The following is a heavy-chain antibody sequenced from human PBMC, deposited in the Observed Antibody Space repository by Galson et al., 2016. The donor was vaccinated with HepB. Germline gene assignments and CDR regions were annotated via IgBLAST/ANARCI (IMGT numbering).Heavy chain of an antibody. CDR1: GFFFSNYG. CDR2: VSYDRYSK. Sequence: SLRLSCAASGFFFSNYGMHWVRQAPGKGLAWVAVVSYDRYSKYYADSVKGRFTISRDNSKTTMYLQMNSLRVKDTAVYYCAKDVYTSGSEYGMDVWGQGTTVTVSS. D-gene: IGHD3-10*01. CDR3: AKDVYTSGSEYGMDV. J-gene: IGHJ6*02. V-gene: IGHV3-30*18.